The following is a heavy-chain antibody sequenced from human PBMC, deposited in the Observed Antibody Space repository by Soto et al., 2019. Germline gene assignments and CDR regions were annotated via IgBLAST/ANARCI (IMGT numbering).Heavy chain of an antibody. Sequence: QLQLQESGPGLVKPSETLSLTCTVSGGSIRSSSSYWGWIRKPPGKGLEWIGRIYYSGSTYYNPSLKSRVTMTVDTSKDQCSLTLSSVTAADTAVYYWRDHRDYWGQGTLVTVSS. CDR2: IYYSGST. CDR3: RDHRDY. J-gene: IGHJ4*02. V-gene: IGHV4-39*01. CDR1: GGSIRSSSSY.